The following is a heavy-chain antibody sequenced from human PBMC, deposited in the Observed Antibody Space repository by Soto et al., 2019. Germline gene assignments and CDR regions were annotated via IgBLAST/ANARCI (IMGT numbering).Heavy chain of an antibody. CDR3: ARDRNHYGMDV. Sequence: QVQLVESGGGVVQPGRSLRLSCAASGFTFSSYAMHWVRQAPGKGLEWVAVISYDGSNKYYADSVKGRFTISSDNSKNTLYLQMNSLRAEDTAVYYCARDRNHYGMDVWGQGTTVTVSS. CDR2: ISYDGSNK. D-gene: IGHD1-1*01. J-gene: IGHJ6*02. V-gene: IGHV3-30-3*01. CDR1: GFTFSSYA.